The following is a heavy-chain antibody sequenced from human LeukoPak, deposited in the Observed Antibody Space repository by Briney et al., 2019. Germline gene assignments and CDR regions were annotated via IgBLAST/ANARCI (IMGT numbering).Heavy chain of an antibody. Sequence: PGGSLRLSCVASGFTFSGYYMSWVRQAPGKGREWVANIKQDGNDKSYVDSVKGRFTISRDNTKNSLYLQMNSLRGEDTAVYYCARDRRAAETPYNWFDPWGQGTLVTVSS. J-gene: IGHJ5*02. CDR3: ARDRRAAETPYNWFDP. D-gene: IGHD2-15*01. CDR2: IKQDGNDK. V-gene: IGHV3-7*01. CDR1: GFTFSGYY.